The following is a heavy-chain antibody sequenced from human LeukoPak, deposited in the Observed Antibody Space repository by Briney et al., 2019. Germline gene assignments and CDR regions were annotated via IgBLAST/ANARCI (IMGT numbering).Heavy chain of an antibody. D-gene: IGHD5-18*01. CDR1: GFTFSSYG. Sequence: GGSLRLSCAASGFTFSSYGMHWVRQAPGKGLEWVAFIRYDGSNKYYADSVKGRFTISRDNSKNTLYLQMNSLRAEDTAVYYCAKDHPQYSYGYDRIDYWGQGTLVTVSS. CDR2: IRYDGSNK. J-gene: IGHJ4*02. CDR3: AKDHPQYSYGYDRIDY. V-gene: IGHV3-30*02.